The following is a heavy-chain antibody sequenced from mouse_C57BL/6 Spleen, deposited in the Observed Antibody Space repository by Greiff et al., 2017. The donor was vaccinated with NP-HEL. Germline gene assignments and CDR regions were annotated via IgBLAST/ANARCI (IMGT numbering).Heavy chain of an antibody. V-gene: IGHV5-4*01. CDR2: ISDGGSYI. Sequence: EVQLVESGGGLVKPGGSLKLSCAASGFTFSSYAMSWVRQTPEKRLEWVATISDGGSYIYYPDNVKGRFTISRDNAKNNLYLQMSHLKSEDTAMYYCARCGYYAMDYWGQGTSVTVSS. CDR1: GFTFSSYA. CDR3: ARCGYYAMDY. J-gene: IGHJ4*01.